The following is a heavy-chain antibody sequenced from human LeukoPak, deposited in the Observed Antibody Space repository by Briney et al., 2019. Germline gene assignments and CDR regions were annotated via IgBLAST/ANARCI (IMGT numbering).Heavy chain of an antibody. D-gene: IGHD3-10*01. CDR2: IFYSGST. J-gene: IGHJ5*02. Sequence: SETLSLTCTVSSGSISTSNYYWGWVRQPPGKALEWIGNIFYSGSTYYNPSLKSRVTISVDTSKNQFSLKLSSVTAADTAVYYCARSGQDITMVRSVFDPWGQGTLVTVSS. CDR3: ARSGQDITMVRSVFDP. V-gene: IGHV4-39*07. CDR1: SGSISTSNYY.